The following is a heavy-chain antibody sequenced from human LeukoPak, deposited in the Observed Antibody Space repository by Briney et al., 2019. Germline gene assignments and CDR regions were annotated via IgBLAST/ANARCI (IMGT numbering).Heavy chain of an antibody. CDR1: GGSISSGDYY. CDR3: ARDRGAYYYGSGSKYYFDY. CDR2: IYYSGST. D-gene: IGHD3-10*01. V-gene: IGHV4-30-4*01. J-gene: IGHJ4*02. Sequence: SETLSLTCTVSGGSISSGDYYWSWIRQPPGKGLEWTGYIYYSGSTYYNPSLKSRVTISVDTSKNQFSLKLSSVTAADTAVYYCARDRGAYYYGSGSKYYFDYWGQGTLVTVSS.